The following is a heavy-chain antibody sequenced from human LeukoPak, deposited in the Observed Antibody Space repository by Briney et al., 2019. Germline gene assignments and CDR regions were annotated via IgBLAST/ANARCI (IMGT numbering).Heavy chain of an antibody. V-gene: IGHV3-21*01. CDR2: ISSSSSYI. CDR3: ARDLLKSFRIAAAGWGWGDFDY. CDR1: GFTFDDYA. D-gene: IGHD6-13*01. Sequence: PGGSLRLSCAASGFTFDDYAMHWVRQAPGKGLEWVSSISSSSSYIYYADSVKGRFTISRDNAKNSLYLQMNSLRAEDTAVYYCARDLLKSFRIAAAGWGWGDFDYWGQGTLVTVSS. J-gene: IGHJ4*02.